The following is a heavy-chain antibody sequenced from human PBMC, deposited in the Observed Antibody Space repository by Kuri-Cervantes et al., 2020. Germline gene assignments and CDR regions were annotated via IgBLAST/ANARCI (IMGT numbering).Heavy chain of an antibody. Sequence: SLKISCVASGFTFDDYAMHWVRQVPGKGLEWVSGISWNSNKIGYADSGTGRFTISRDNAKNLLYLQMDSLRVEDTAVYYCARGTWGPAYWGQGTLVTVSS. V-gene: IGHV3-9*01. CDR1: GFTFDDYA. J-gene: IGHJ4*02. CDR3: ARGTWGPAY. D-gene: IGHD7-27*01. CDR2: ISWNSNKI.